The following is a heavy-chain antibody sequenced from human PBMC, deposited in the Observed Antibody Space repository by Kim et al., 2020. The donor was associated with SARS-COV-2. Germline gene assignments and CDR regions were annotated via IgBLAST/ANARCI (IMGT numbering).Heavy chain of an antibody. CDR2: ISYDGSNK. CDR1: GFTFSSYG. Sequence: GGSLRLSCAASGFTFSSYGMHWVRQAPGKGLEWVAVISYDGSNKYYADSVKGRFTISRDNSKNTLYLQMNSLRAEDTAVYYCAKDPGSGLDYWGQGTLVTVSS. D-gene: IGHD6-25*01. CDR3: AKDPGSGLDY. V-gene: IGHV3-30*18. J-gene: IGHJ4*02.